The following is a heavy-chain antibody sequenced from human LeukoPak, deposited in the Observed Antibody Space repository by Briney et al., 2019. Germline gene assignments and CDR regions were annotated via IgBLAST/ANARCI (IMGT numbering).Heavy chain of an antibody. Sequence: TWGSLRLSCAASGFTFSSYSMNWVRQAPGRGLEWVSSISSSSSYIYYADSVKGRFTISRDNAKNSLYLQMNSLRAEDTAVYYCARDEQWLVSNWGQGTLVTVSS. CDR1: GFTFSSYS. D-gene: IGHD6-19*01. V-gene: IGHV3-21*01. CDR2: ISSSSSYI. J-gene: IGHJ4*02. CDR3: ARDEQWLVSN.